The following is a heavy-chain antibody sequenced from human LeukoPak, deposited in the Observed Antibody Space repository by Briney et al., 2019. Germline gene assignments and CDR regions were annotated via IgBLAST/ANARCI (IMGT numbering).Heavy chain of an antibody. D-gene: IGHD1-1*01. V-gene: IGHV3-23*01. Sequence: GGSLRLSCAASGFTFSDYTMYWVRQGPGKGLEWVSGISASGGSTYYTDSLKGRLTISRDNSKNTLFLQMNSLRAEDTAIYYCAKGLERESRLECWGQGTLVTVSS. CDR2: ISASGGST. J-gene: IGHJ4*02. CDR3: AKGLERESRLEC. CDR1: GFTFSDYT.